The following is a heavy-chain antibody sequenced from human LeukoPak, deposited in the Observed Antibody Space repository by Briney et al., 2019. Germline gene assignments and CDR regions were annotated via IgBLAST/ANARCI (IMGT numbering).Heavy chain of an antibody. CDR1: GVSISSYD. Sequence: SETLSLTRTVSGVSISSYDVSCIRQPPGKGLEWIGDIYYSVSTNYNPSLKTPVTILVDTSKNKFSLKMSAVTAADTAVYYCARGVHGDYRWYFDLWGRGTLVTVSS. CDR2: IYYSVST. D-gene: IGHD4-17*01. J-gene: IGHJ2*01. V-gene: IGHV4-59*01. CDR3: ARGVHGDYRWYFDL.